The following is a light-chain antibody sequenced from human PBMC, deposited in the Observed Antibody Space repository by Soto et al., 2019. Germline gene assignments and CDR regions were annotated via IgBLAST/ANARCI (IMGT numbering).Light chain of an antibody. Sequence: EIVLTHSPATLSVSPLERGTLXCRPSQSVNNNLAWYQQKPGQAPRLLIYGASSRATGIPDRFSGSGSGTDFTLTISSLQPDDFATYYCQQYNSYSWTFGQGTKVDIK. CDR2: GAS. CDR3: QQYNSYSWT. CDR1: QSVNNN. J-gene: IGKJ1*01. V-gene: IGKV3D-15*01.